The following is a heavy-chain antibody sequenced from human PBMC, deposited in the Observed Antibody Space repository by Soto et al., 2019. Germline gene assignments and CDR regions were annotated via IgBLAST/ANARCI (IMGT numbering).Heavy chain of an antibody. D-gene: IGHD3-22*01. CDR3: ARVQWDYYDSYGMDV. V-gene: IGHV3-30-3*01. CDR2: ISYDGSNK. J-gene: IGHJ6*02. Sequence: PGGSLRLSCAASGFTFSSYAMHWVRQAPGKGLEWVAVISYDGSNKYYADSVKGRFTISRDNSKNTLYLQMNSLRAEDTAVYYCARVQWDYYDSYGMDVWGQGTTVTVSS. CDR1: GFTFSSYA.